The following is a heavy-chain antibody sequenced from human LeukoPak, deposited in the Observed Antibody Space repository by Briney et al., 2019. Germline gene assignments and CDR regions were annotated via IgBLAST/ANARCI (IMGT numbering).Heavy chain of an antibody. V-gene: IGHV5-51*01. J-gene: IGHJ5*02. CDR3: ARLAPDYADYWFDP. CDR2: IYPTDSIT. Sequence: PGESLKISCQTSGYDFSTKWIGWVRQMPGKGLEWMGIIYPTDSITRYSPSFQGHVSISVDTSINTAYLQWASLRPSDTAMYFCARLAPDYADYWFDPWGHGALVTVSS. D-gene: IGHD4-17*01. CDR1: GYDFSTKW.